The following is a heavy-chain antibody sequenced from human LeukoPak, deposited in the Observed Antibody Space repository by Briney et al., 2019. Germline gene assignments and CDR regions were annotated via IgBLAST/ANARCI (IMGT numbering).Heavy chain of an antibody. Sequence: SETLSLTCTVSGGSISSYYWSWLRQPPGKGLEWIGYIYYSGSTNYNPSLKSRVTISVDTSKNQFSLKLSSVTAADTAVYYCAREYMYSSGWYWFDPWGQGTLVTVSS. J-gene: IGHJ5*02. CDR3: AREYMYSSGWYWFDP. CDR2: IYYSGST. D-gene: IGHD6-19*01. V-gene: IGHV4-59*01. CDR1: GGSISSYY.